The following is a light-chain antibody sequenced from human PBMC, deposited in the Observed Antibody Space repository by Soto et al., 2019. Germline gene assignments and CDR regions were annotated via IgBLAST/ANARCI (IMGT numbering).Light chain of an antibody. J-gene: IGKJ1*01. V-gene: IGKV1-39*01. CDR2: AAS. CDR1: QSINTY. Sequence: TQSPATLALSLGERETLSCRASQSINTYLIWYQQKPGQAPKLLIYAASKMQSGVPSRFSGSGSGTDFTLTISSLQPEDFATYYCQQSYSTPRTFGQGTKVDIK. CDR3: QQSYSTPRT.